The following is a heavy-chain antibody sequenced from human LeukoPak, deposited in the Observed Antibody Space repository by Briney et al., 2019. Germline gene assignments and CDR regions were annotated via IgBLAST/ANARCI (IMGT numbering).Heavy chain of an antibody. CDR2: VSYDGSNK. V-gene: IGHV3-30-3*01. CDR3: AKDEGSKYYYDSSGYLGLYFDY. J-gene: IGHJ4*02. Sequence: GGSLRLSCAASGFTFSSYAMHWVRQAPGKGLEWVAVVSYDGSNKYYADSVKGRFTISRDNSKNTLYLQMNSLRAEDTAVYYCAKDEGSKYYYDSSGYLGLYFDYWGQGTLVTVSS. D-gene: IGHD3-22*01. CDR1: GFTFSSYA.